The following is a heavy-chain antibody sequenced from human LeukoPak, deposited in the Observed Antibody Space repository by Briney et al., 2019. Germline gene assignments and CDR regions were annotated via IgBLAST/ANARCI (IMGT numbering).Heavy chain of an antibody. CDR1: GFTFSSYA. Sequence: GGSLRLSCAASGFTFSSYAMHWVRQAPGKGLEWVAVISYDGSNKYYADSVKGRFTISRDNSKNTLYLQMNSLRAEDTAVYYCARPPLAAPDDAFDIWGQGTMVTVSS. D-gene: IGHD6-13*01. CDR2: ISYDGSNK. CDR3: ARPPLAAPDDAFDI. V-gene: IGHV3-30-3*01. J-gene: IGHJ3*02.